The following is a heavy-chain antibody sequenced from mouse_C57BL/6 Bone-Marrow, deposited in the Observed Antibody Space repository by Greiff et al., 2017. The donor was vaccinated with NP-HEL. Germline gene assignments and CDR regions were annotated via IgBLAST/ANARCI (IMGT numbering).Heavy chain of an antibody. CDR2: ILPSIGRT. CDR3: ARRGATVVGLSYWYFDV. CDR1: DSEVFPIAY. D-gene: IGHD1-1*01. J-gene: IGHJ1*03. V-gene: IGHV15-2*01. Sequence: QVQLKQSGSELRSPGSSVKLSCKDFDSEVFPIAYMSWVRQKPGHGFEWIGGILPSIGRTIYGEKFEDKATLDADTLSNTAYLELNSLTSEDSAIYYCARRGATVVGLSYWYFDVWGTGTTVTVSS.